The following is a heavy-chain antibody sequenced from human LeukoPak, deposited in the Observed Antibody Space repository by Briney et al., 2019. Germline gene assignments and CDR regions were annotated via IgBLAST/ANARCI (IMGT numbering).Heavy chain of an antibody. D-gene: IGHD6-19*01. J-gene: IGHJ4*02. CDR3: ARVGSSGWYLYFSY. Sequence: PGGSLRLSFAASGFTFSSYAMSWVRQAPGKGLEWVSVISGSGDSTYYADSVKGRFTISRDNSKNTLYLQMNSLRAEDAAVYYCARVGSSGWYLYFSYWGQGTQVTVSS. CDR1: GFTFSSYA. V-gene: IGHV3-23*01. CDR2: ISGSGDST.